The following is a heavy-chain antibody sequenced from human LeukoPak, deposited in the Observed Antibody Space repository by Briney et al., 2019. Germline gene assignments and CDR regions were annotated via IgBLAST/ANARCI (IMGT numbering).Heavy chain of an antibody. CDR2: ISGSGDIT. CDR3: AKDVDIVATINGGFDY. CDR1: GFTFSSYW. Sequence: GGSLRLSCAASGFTFSSYWMYWVRQAPGKGLEWVSGISGSGDITYYADSVKGRFTISRDNSKRTLYLRMNSLRAEDTAVYYCAKDVDIVATINGGFDYWGQGTLVTVSS. V-gene: IGHV3-23*01. J-gene: IGHJ4*02. D-gene: IGHD5-12*01.